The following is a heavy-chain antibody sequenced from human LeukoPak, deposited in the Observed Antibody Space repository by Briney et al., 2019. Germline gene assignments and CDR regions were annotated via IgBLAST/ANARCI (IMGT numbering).Heavy chain of an antibody. V-gene: IGHV1-2*02. J-gene: IGHJ4*02. CDR2: ISPNSGDT. CDR3: ARDGSARSGNNNFYY. Sequence: ASVKVSCKASGYGFTGYYMHWVRQAPGQGLEWMGWISPNSGDTNCAREFQGRVTMTRDTSISTAYMELSGLTSDDTAVYYCARDGSARSGNNNFYYWGQGTLDTVSS. CDR1: GYGFTGYY. D-gene: IGHD4-23*01.